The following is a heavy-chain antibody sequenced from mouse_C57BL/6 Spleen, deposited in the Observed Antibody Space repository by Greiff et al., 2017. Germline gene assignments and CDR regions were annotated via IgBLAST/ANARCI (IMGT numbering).Heavy chain of an antibody. CDR3: ARGDAYYSNLFDY. CDR1: GYTFTSYW. D-gene: IGHD2-5*01. Sequence: QVQLQQPGAELVKPGASVKLSCKASGYTFTSYWMHWVKQRPRQGLEWIGMIHPNSGSTNYNEKFKSKATLTVDKSSSTAYMQLSSLTSEDSAVYYCARGDAYYSNLFDYWGQGTTLTVSS. V-gene: IGHV1-64*01. J-gene: IGHJ2*01. CDR2: IHPNSGST.